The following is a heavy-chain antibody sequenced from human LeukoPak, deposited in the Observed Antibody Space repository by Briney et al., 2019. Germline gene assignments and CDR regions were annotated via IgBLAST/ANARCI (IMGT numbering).Heavy chain of an antibody. CDR3: ARDRGYYSRMLYGMDV. Sequence: ASVKVSCKASGYTFTKYNMHWVRQAPGQGLEWMGIINPSGGSPTYAQKFQGRVTMTSDTSTSTAYMELSSLRSEDTAVYYCARDRGYYSRMLYGMDVWGQGTTVTVSS. CDR2: INPSGGSP. D-gene: IGHD3-22*01. J-gene: IGHJ6*02. CDR1: GYTFTKYN. V-gene: IGHV1-46*01.